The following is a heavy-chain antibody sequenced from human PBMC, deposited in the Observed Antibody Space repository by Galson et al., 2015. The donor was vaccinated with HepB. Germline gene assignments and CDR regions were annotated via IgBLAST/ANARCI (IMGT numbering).Heavy chain of an antibody. V-gene: IGHV3-74*01. Sequence: SLRLSCAASGFTFSGYWMHWVRQAPGKGLVWISRIHSDGSSTTYADSVKGRFTISRDNPKNTLYLQMNSLRAEDTAVYYCARGVTAKYWGQGTLVTVSS. CDR1: GFTFSGYW. J-gene: IGHJ4*02. CDR3: ARGVTAKY. CDR2: IHSDGSST. D-gene: IGHD2-21*02.